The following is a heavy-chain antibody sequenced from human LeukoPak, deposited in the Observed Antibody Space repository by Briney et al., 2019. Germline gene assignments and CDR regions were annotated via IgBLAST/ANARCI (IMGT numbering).Heavy chain of an antibody. CDR2: IYYSGST. CDR3: ARRRSIAAAIDY. CDR1: GYSISSGYY. Sequence: SETLSLTCTVSGYSISSGYYWGWIRQPPGKGLEWIGSIYYSGSTYYNPSLKSRVTMSVDTSKNQFSLKLSSVTAADTAVYYCARRRSIAAAIDYWGQGTLVTVSS. D-gene: IGHD6-13*01. J-gene: IGHJ4*02. V-gene: IGHV4-38-2*02.